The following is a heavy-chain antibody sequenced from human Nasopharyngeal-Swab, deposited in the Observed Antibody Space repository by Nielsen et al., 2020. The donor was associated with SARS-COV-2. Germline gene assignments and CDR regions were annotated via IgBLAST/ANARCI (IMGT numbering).Heavy chain of an antibody. Sequence: ASVKVSCKASGYTFTRYGISWVRQAPGQGLECMGCISAYNGNTNYAQKLQGRVTMTTDTSTSTAYMELRSLRSDDTAVYYCARDYRAWSSGFPFDYWGQGTLVTVSS. CDR2: ISAYNGNT. J-gene: IGHJ4*02. CDR1: GYTFTRYG. D-gene: IGHD6-19*01. CDR3: ARDYRAWSSGFPFDY. V-gene: IGHV1-18*01.